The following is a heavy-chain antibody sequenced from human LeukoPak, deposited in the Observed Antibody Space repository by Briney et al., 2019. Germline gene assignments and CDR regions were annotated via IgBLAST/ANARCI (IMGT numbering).Heavy chain of an antibody. CDR1: GFTFSSYE. CDR2: ISSSGNTI. D-gene: IGHD2-15*01. J-gene: IGHJ6*03. CDR3: AKNGDRGAYCTGGTCYPYFYYYMDV. V-gene: IGHV3-48*03. Sequence: PGGSLRLSCAASGFTFSSYEMNWVRQAPGKGLEWVSYISSSGNTIYYADSVKGRFTISRDNAKNSLYLQMNSLRAEDTAIYYCAKNGDRGAYCTGGTCYPYFYYYMDVWGKGTTVTI.